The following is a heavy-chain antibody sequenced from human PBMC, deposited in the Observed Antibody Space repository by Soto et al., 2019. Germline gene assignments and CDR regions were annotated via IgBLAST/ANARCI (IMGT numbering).Heavy chain of an antibody. J-gene: IGHJ4*02. CDR1: GFTFSSYG. CDR3: AKGGYYDSSGYWPHFDY. V-gene: IGHV3-30*18. Sequence: QVQLVESGGGVVKPGRSLRLSCAASGFTFSSYGMHWVRQAPGKGLEWVAVISYDGSNKYYADSVKGRFTISRDNSKNTLDLQMNSLRAEDRAGYYCAKGGYYDSSGYWPHFDYWGQGTLGTVSS. CDR2: ISYDGSNK. D-gene: IGHD3-22*01.